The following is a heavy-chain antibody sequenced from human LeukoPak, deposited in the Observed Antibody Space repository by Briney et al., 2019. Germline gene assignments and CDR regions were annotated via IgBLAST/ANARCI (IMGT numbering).Heavy chain of an antibody. CDR1: GGTFSSYT. CDR2: IIPVLGIA. V-gene: IGHV1-69*02. J-gene: IGHJ4*02. D-gene: IGHD3-22*01. Sequence: SVKVSCKASGGTFSSYTISWVRQAPGQGLEWMGRIIPVLGIANYAQKFQGRVTITADKSTSTAYMELSSLRSEDTAVYYCARLSDSSGYYYLQDFDYWGQGTLVTVSS. CDR3: ARLSDSSGYYYLQDFDY.